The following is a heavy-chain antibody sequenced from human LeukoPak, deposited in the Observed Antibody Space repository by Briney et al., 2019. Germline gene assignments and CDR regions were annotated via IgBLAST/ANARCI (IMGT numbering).Heavy chain of an antibody. CDR3: ATAAGRGSKIDY. J-gene: IGHJ4*02. CDR1: GGSISSGGYY. CDR2: IYHSGST. Sequence: SQTLSLTCTVSGGSISSGGYYWSWIRQPPGKGLEWIGYIYHSGSTYYNPSLKSRVTISVDRSKNQFSRKLSSVTAADTAVYYCATAAGRGSKIDYWGQGTLVTVSS. V-gene: IGHV4-30-2*01. D-gene: IGHD6-13*01.